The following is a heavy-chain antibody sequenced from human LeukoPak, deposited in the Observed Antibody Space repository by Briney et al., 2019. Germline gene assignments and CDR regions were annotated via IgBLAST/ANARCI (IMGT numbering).Heavy chain of an antibody. D-gene: IGHD2-2*01. J-gene: IGHJ4*02. V-gene: IGHV3-7*01. CDR3: ARRRCSSASCFFDY. CDR2: IKQEGSEK. Sequence: GGSLRLSCAASGFTFSTYWMSWVRQAPGKGLEWVANIKQEGSEKYHVDSVKGRFTISRDNAKNSLYLQMNSLRAEDTAVYSCARRRCSSASCFFDYWGQGTMVTVSS. CDR1: GFTFSTYW.